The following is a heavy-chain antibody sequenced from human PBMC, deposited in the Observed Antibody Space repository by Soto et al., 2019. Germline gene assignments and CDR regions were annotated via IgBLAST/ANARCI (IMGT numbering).Heavy chain of an antibody. D-gene: IGHD3-22*01. CDR3: ARYKYYYDSSGYFMDY. Sequence: GASVKVSCKASGYTFTSYGISWVRQAPGQGLDWMGWISAHNGNTKYEQKLQGRVTMTTDTSTSTAYMELRSLRSDDTAVYYCARYKYYYDSSGYFMDYWGQGTLVTVSS. V-gene: IGHV1-18*01. J-gene: IGHJ4*02. CDR1: GYTFTSYG. CDR2: ISAHNGNT.